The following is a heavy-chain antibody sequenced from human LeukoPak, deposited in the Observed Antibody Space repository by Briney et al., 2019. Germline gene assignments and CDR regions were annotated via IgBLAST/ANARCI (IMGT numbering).Heavy chain of an antibody. J-gene: IGHJ5*02. D-gene: IGHD2-2*01. V-gene: IGHV1-2*02. Sequence: ASVKVACKASGYTFTDYFVQWFRQAPGQGLQWLALIYPKTGETSYAQNFQDRVTVTRDTSISTTYMGVSRLRYDDTAVYYCSREAYCDSTSCHQDLWGQGTLVSVSS. CDR1: GYTFTDYF. CDR2: IYPKTGET. CDR3: SREAYCDSTSCHQDL.